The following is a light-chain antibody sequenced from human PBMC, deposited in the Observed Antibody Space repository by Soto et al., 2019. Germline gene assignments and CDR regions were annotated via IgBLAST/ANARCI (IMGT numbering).Light chain of an antibody. Sequence: IQMTQCPSSLSASVGDSVTITCRASQSISSYLNWYQQKPGKAPKLLIYAASSLQSGVPSRFSGSGSGTDFTLTISSLQPEDFATYYCQQSYSTPLTFDGGTKVDIK. J-gene: IGKJ4*01. CDR3: QQSYSTPLT. CDR1: QSISSY. V-gene: IGKV1-39*01. CDR2: AAS.